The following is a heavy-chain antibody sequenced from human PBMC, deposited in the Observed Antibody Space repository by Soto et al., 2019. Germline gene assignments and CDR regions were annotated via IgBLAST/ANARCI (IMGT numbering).Heavy chain of an antibody. CDR1: GFTFSNYS. Sequence: EVQLVESGGGLVKPGGSLRLSCAASGFTFSNYSMNWVRQAPGKGLAWVSSISSSSSSIYYADSLKGRFTISRDNAKNSLYLQMNSMKAEDTIMYYCASLSNEKKSYYYYYGMDVWGQGTTVTVFS. D-gene: IGHD4-4*01. V-gene: IGHV3-21*01. CDR2: ISSSSSSI. CDR3: ASLSNEKKSYYYYYGMDV. J-gene: IGHJ6*02.